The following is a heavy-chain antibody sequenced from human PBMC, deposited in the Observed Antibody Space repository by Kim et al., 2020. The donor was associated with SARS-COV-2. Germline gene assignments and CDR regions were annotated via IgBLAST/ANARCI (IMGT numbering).Heavy chain of an antibody. J-gene: IGHJ6*02. Sequence: ASVKVSCKASGYTFTGYYMHWVRQAPGQGLEWMGWINPNSGGTNYAQKFQGRVTMTRDTSISTAYMELSRLRSDDTAVYYCARAPSVECSGGSCRYTPVDGMDVWGQGTTVTVSS. V-gene: IGHV1-2*02. CDR2: INPNSGGT. CDR1: GYTFTGYY. D-gene: IGHD2-15*01. CDR3: ARAPSVECSGGSCRYTPVDGMDV.